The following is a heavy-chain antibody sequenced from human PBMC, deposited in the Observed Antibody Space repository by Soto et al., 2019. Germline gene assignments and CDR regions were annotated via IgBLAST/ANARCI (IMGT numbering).Heavy chain of an antibody. Sequence: QVQLQESGPGLVKPSQTLSLTCTVSGGSISSGGYYWTGIRQHPEKGLEWIEYIYYSGSTHYHPSLKSRASISADASQNQFSLDLSFVTGADTAVYYCARDVGIWFVELSTSANYYYGLDVWGQGTTVTVSS. CDR2: IYYSGST. CDR1: GGSISSGGYY. V-gene: IGHV4-31*03. J-gene: IGHJ6*02. CDR3: ARDVGIWFVELSTSANYYYGLDV. D-gene: IGHD3-10*01.